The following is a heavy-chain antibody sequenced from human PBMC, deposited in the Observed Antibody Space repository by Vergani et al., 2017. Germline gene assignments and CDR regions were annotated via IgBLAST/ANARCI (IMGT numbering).Heavy chain of an antibody. D-gene: IGHD3-10*01. CDR2: LDHSGST. CDR3: ARGRRYYGSGSYYLLED. J-gene: IGHJ4*02. V-gene: IGHV4-34*01. CDR1: GGSFSGYY. Sequence: QVQLQQWGAGLLQPSETLSLTCAVYGGSFSGYYWSWIRQPPGKGLAWIGALDHSGSTTYNPSLTRRVTISAATSKNQFSLKLRSVTAADTAVYYCARGRRYYGSGSYYLLEDWGQGTLVTVSS.